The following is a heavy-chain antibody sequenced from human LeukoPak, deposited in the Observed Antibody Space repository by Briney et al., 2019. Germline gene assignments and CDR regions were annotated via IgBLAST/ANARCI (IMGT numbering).Heavy chain of an antibody. CDR2: IYYSGST. Sequence: SETLSLTCTISGGSISSSSYYWGWIRQPPGKGLEWIGSIYYSGSTYYNPSLKSRVTISVDTSKNQFSLRLSSVTAADTAVYYCARRETGMRWLQLGYGWFDPWGQGTLVTVSS. CDR3: ARRETGMRWLQLGYGWFDP. J-gene: IGHJ5*02. V-gene: IGHV4-39*07. D-gene: IGHD5-24*01. CDR1: GGSISSSSYY.